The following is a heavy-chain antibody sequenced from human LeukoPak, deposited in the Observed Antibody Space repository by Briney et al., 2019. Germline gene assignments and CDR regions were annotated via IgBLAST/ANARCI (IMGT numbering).Heavy chain of an antibody. J-gene: IGHJ3*01. CDR1: GFTFSSYW. CDR2: IDSDGSDT. V-gene: IGHV3-74*01. Sequence: GGSLRLSCAASGFTFSSYWIHWVRHAPGKGLEWVSRIDSDGSDTIYADSVKGRFTTSRDNAKDTLYLQMNSLRAEDTAVYYCARGAFWGQGTMVTVSS. CDR3: ARGAF.